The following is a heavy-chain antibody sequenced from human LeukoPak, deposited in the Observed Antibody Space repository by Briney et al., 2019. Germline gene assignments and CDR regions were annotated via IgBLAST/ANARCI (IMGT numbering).Heavy chain of an antibody. Sequence: SEALSLTCTVSGGSISSGDYYWSWIRQPPGKGLEWIGYIYYSGSTYYNPSLKSRVTISVDTSKNQFSLKLSSVTAADTAVYYCARVIEDAFDIWGQGTMVTVSS. J-gene: IGHJ3*02. V-gene: IGHV4-30-4*01. CDR2: IYYSGST. CDR1: GGSISSGDYY. CDR3: ARVIEDAFDI. D-gene: IGHD1-26*01.